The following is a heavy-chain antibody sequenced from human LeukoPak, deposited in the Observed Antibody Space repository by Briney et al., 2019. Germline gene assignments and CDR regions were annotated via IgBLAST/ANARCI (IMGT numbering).Heavy chain of an antibody. CDR2: IKQDGSEK. Sequence: PWGSLRLSCRTSGFIFSDSWMSWVRQAPGKGLKWVAKIKQDGSEKKYLASAKDRFTISRDNAKASVYLQMNSLRAEDTAVFFCVRGGSMADFWGQGTLVTVSS. J-gene: IGHJ4*02. CDR3: VRGGSMADF. V-gene: IGHV3-7*01. CDR1: GFIFSDSW. D-gene: IGHD6-6*01.